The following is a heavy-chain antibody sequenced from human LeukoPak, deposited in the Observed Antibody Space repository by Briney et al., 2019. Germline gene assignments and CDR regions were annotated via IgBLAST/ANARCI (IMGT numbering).Heavy chain of an antibody. Sequence: GASVKVSCKASGYTFTGYYMHWVRQAPGQGLEWMGWIKPNSGGTNYAQKFQGRVTMTRDTSISTAYMELSRLRSDDTAVYYCARVSVGYSYGCDYWGQGTLVTVSS. CDR3: ARVSVGYSYGCDY. D-gene: IGHD5-18*01. CDR1: GYTFTGYY. J-gene: IGHJ4*02. V-gene: IGHV1-2*02. CDR2: IKPNSGGT.